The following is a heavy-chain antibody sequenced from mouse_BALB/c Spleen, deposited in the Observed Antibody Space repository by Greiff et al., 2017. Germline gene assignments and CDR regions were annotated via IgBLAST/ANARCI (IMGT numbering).Heavy chain of an antibody. J-gene: IGHJ4*01. V-gene: IGHV5-6-5*01. CDR3: ARDGYLYYAMDY. CDR1: GFTFSSYA. Sequence: EVKLMESGGGLVKPGGSLKLSCAASGFTFSSYAMSWVRQTPEKRLEWVASISSGGSTYYPDSVKGRFTISRDNARNILYLQMSSPRSEDTAMYYCARDGYLYYAMDYWGQGTSVTVSS. CDR2: ISSGGST. D-gene: IGHD2-2*01.